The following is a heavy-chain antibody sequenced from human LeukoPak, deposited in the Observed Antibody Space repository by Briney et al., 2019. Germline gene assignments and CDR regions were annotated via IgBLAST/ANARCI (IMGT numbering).Heavy chain of an antibody. CDR1: GFTFSSYG. D-gene: IGHD5-18*01. J-gene: IGHJ4*02. V-gene: IGHV3-30*03. CDR3: ARDLGYSYGGDY. Sequence: PGGSLRLSCAASGFTFSSYGMHWVRQAPGKGLEWVAVISYDGSNKYYADSVKGRFTISRDNSKNTLYLQMNSLRAEDTAVYYCARDLGYSYGGDYWGQGTLVTVSS. CDR2: ISYDGSNK.